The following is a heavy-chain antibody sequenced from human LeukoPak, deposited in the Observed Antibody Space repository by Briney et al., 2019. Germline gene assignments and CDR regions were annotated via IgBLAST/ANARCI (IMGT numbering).Heavy chain of an antibody. CDR3: GRDPNGDYVGAFDF. D-gene: IGHD4-17*01. V-gene: IGHV3-23*01. J-gene: IGHJ3*01. Sequence: GGSRRLSCEAAGFTFSNYAMTWVRQAPGKGLEWVSSIRGSDASTFYADSVKGRFTISRDNSTSTLYLQRNSLRVGDTAVYYCGRDPNGDYVGAFDFGGQGTLVTVSS. CDR2: IRGSDAST. CDR1: GFTFSNYA.